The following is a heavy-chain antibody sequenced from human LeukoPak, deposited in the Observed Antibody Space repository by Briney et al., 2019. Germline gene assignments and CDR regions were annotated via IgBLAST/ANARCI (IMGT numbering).Heavy chain of an antibody. J-gene: IGHJ6*02. D-gene: IGHD3-22*01. Sequence: GGSLRLSCAASGFTVSSNYMSWVRQAPGKGLEWVSVIYSGGSTYYAESVKGRFTISRDNSKNTLYLQMNSLRAEDTAVYYCARGNYDSSGYYWSPNGMDVWGQGTTVTVSS. V-gene: IGHV3-53*01. CDR2: IYSGGST. CDR3: ARGNYDSSGYYWSPNGMDV. CDR1: GFTVSSNY.